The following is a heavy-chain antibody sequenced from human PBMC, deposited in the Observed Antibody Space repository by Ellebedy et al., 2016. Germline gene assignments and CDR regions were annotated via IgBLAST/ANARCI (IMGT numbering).Heavy chain of an antibody. CDR2: IYPDDSDT. J-gene: IGHJ3*01. D-gene: IGHD5-18*01. V-gene: IGHV5-51*01. Sequence: GESLKISXKGSGYTFTSYWIAWVRQIPGKGLEWLAIIYPDDSDTRYSPSFQGQVTISAGKSISTAYLQWSSLKASDTAMYYCARREDTAMANAFDVWGQGTMVTVSS. CDR3: ARREDTAMANAFDV. CDR1: GYTFTSYW.